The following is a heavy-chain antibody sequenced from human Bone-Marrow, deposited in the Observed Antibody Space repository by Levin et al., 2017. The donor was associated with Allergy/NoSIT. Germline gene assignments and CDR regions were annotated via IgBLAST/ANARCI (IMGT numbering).Heavy chain of an antibody. D-gene: IGHD2-2*01. CDR3: ARRVRDQNSFDP. V-gene: IGHV3-33*01. CDR2: IWSDGSDK. Sequence: GESLKISCAASGFTFSYYGMNWVRQAPGKGLEWLAVIWSDGSDKYYADSVKGRFTISRDNSKNTLYLEMNSLRAEDTAVYYCARRVRDQNSFDPWGQGTLVIVSS. J-gene: IGHJ5*02. CDR1: GFTFSYYG.